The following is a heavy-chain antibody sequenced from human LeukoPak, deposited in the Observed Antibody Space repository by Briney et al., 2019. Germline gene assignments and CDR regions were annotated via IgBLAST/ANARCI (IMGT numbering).Heavy chain of an antibody. V-gene: IGHV4-31*03. CDR1: GGSISSGGYY. D-gene: IGHD1-26*01. J-gene: IGHJ4*02. CDR2: IYYSGST. Sequence: SETLSLTCTVSGGSISSGGYYWSWIRQHPGKGLEWIGYIYYSGSTYYNPSLKSRVTISVDTSKNQFSLKLSSVTAADTAVYYCARVGVVGATIIDYWGQGTLVTVSS. CDR3: ARVGVVGATIIDY.